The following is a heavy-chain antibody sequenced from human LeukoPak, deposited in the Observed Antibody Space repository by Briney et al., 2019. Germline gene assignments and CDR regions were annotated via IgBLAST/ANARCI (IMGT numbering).Heavy chain of an antibody. V-gene: IGHV4-59*03. CDR3: AARRLYYFDY. J-gene: IGHJ4*02. Sequence: SETLSLNCTVSGGSISSYYWSWIRQPPGKGLEWIGYIYYNGSTNYNPSLKSRVTISVDTSKNQFSLKLSSVTAADTAVYYCAARRLYYFDYWGQGTLVTVSS. CDR2: IYYNGST. CDR1: GGSISSYY. D-gene: IGHD2/OR15-2a*01.